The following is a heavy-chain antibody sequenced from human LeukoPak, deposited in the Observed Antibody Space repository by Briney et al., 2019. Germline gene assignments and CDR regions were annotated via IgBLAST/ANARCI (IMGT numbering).Heavy chain of an antibody. CDR3: ARGGPVAATHKYFQY. CDR1: GYTLTELS. V-gene: IGHV1-24*01. J-gene: IGHJ1*01. D-gene: IGHD6-19*01. CDR2: FDPEDGET. Sequence: ASVKVSCKVSGYTLTELSMHWVRQAPGKGLEWMGGFDPEDGETIYAQKFQGRVTMTEDTSTDTAYMELSSLRSEDTAIYYCARGGPVAATHKYFQYWGQGTLVTVSS.